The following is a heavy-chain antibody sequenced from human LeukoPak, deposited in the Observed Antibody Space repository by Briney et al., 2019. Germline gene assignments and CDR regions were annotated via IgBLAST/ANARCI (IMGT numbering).Heavy chain of an antibody. J-gene: IGHJ5*02. CDR3: ARDGSGSYDAFDP. D-gene: IGHD3-10*01. CDR1: GGSISSYY. CDR2: IYYSGST. V-gene: IGHV4-39*07. Sequence: PSETLSLTCTVSGGSISSYYWSWIRQPPGQGLEWIGSIYYSGSTYYNPSLKSRVTISVDTSKNQFSLKLSSVTAADTAVYYCARDGSGSYDAFDPWGQGTLVTVSS.